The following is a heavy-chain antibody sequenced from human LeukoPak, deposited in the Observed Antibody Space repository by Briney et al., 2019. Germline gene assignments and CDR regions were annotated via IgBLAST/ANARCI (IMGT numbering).Heavy chain of an antibody. Sequence: GGSLRLSCVVSGFTFSNYAMSWVRQAPGKGLEWVSGISGRGDSADYADSVKGRFTISRDNSKNTLYLRLNSLRVEDTATYYCVKDRYCPEVTCFGGGFEYWGQGTLVTVSS. CDR2: ISGRGDSA. CDR1: GFTFSNYA. V-gene: IGHV3-23*01. J-gene: IGHJ4*02. CDR3: VKDRYCPEVTCFGGGFEY. D-gene: IGHD2-8*02.